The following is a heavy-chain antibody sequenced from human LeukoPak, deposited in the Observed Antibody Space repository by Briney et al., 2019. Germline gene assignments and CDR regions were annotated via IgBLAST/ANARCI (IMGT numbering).Heavy chain of an antibody. CDR1: GFTVSGNY. J-gene: IGHJ3*02. Sequence: GGSLRLSCAASGFTVSGNYMSWVRQAPGKGLEWVAVISNDGSNKYYADSVKGRFTISRDNSKNTLYLQMDSLRAEDTAVYYCAKKKQLGTGDAFDIWGQGTMVTVSS. CDR2: ISNDGSNK. D-gene: IGHD5-18*01. V-gene: IGHV3-30*18. CDR3: AKKKQLGTGDAFDI.